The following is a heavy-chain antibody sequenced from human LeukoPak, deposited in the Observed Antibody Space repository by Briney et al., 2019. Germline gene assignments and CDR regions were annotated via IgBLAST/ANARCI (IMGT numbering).Heavy chain of an antibody. Sequence: GASVKVSCKASGGTFSSCAISWVRQAPGQGLEWMGGIIPIFGTANYAQKFQGRVTITADESTSTAYMELSSLRSEDTAVYYCARGLTYYGSGRSVYYYYMDVWGKGTTVTISS. J-gene: IGHJ6*03. CDR1: GGTFSSCA. CDR3: ARGLTYYGSGRSVYYYYMDV. CDR2: IIPIFGTA. V-gene: IGHV1-69*13. D-gene: IGHD3-10*01.